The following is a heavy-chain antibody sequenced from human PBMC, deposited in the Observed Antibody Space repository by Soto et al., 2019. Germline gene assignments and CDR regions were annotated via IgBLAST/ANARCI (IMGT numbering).Heavy chain of an antibody. D-gene: IGHD3-16*01. CDR3: ARDLGGQMRAFDI. CDR1: GGSISSSNW. J-gene: IGHJ3*02. CDR2: IYHSGST. Sequence: PSETLSLTCAVSGGSISSSNWWNWVRQPPGKGLEWIGEIYHSGSTNYNPSLKSRVTISVDKSKNQFSLKLSSVTAADTAVYYCARDLGGQMRAFDIWGQGTMVTVSS. V-gene: IGHV4-4*02.